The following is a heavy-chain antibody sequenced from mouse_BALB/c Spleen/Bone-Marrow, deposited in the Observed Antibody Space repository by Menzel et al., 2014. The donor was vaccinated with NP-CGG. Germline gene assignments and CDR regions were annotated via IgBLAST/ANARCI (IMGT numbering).Heavy chain of an antibody. D-gene: IGHD2-14*01. J-gene: IGHJ2*01. Sequence: EVHLVESGGGLVQPGGSRKLSCAASGLTFSSFGMHWVRQAPEKGLEWVAYISSGSSTIYYADTVQGRFTISRDNPKNTLFLQMTRLRSEDTAMYYCARDVPLYDVGYFDYWGQGTTLTVSS. CDR2: ISSGSSTI. CDR1: GLTFSSFG. V-gene: IGHV5-17*02. CDR3: ARDVPLYDVGYFDY.